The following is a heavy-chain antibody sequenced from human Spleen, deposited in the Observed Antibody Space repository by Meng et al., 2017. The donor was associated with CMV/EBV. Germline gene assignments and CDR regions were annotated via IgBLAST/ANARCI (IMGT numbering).Heavy chain of an antibody. V-gene: IGHV3-21*01. D-gene: IGHD3-3*01. Sequence: GGSLRLSCAASGFTFSVYSVNWVRQAPGKGLEWVSSISSSSSFIYYADSVKGRFTISRDNAKNSLYLQMNGLRVEDTAVYYCARVRGDYDFWSGYSPNWFDPWGQGTLVTVSS. CDR3: ARVRGDYDFWSGYSPNWFDP. CDR2: ISSSSSFI. J-gene: IGHJ5*02. CDR1: GFTFSVYS.